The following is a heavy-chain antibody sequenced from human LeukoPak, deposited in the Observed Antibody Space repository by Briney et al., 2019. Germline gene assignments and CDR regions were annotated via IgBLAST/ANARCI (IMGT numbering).Heavy chain of an antibody. D-gene: IGHD4-17*01. CDR3: ARDKEVLLFGMTTVTPAFDY. CDR2: ISNDGSNK. J-gene: IGHJ4*02. CDR1: GFTFSTYG. Sequence: GGSLRLSCAASGFTFSTYGIHWVRQAPGKGLEWVAVISNDGSNKYYADSVKGRFTISRDNSKNTVYLQMNSLRDEDTAVYYCARDKEVLLFGMTTVTPAFDYWGQGTLVTVSS. V-gene: IGHV3-30*03.